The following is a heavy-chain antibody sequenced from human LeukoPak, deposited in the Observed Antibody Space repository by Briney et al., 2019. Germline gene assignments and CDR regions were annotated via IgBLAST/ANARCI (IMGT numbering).Heavy chain of an antibody. V-gene: IGHV3-21*01. J-gene: IGHJ5*02. CDR2: ISRSSSYI. CDR1: GFTFSGYS. Sequence: GGSLRLSCAASGFTFSGYSLNWVRQAPGKGLEWVSSISRSSSYIYYSDSVKGRFTISRDNARNSLYLQMNSLRAEDTAVYYCARDQLISGWDHGLYDSWGQGTLVTVSS. D-gene: IGHD6-19*01. CDR3: ARDQLISGWDHGLYDS.